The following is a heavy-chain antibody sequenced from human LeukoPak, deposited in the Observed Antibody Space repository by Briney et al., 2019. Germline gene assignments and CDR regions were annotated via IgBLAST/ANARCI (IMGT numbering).Heavy chain of an antibody. CDR3: ARGLYDFWSGYYSEFGY. Sequence: PSETLSLTCAVSGDSISSGGYSWSWIRQPPGKGLEWIGYIYHSGSTNYNPSLKSRVTISVDTSKNQFSLKLSSVTAADTAVYYCARGLYDFWSGYYSEFGYWGQGTLVTVSS. V-gene: IGHV4-30-2*01. CDR2: IYHSGST. CDR1: GDSISSGGYS. D-gene: IGHD3-3*01. J-gene: IGHJ4*02.